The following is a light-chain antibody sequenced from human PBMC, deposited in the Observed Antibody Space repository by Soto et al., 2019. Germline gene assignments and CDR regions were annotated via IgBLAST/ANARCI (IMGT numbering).Light chain of an antibody. CDR3: QQYGSSPPYT. CDR1: HSVSSTY. J-gene: IGKJ2*01. V-gene: IGKV3-20*01. Sequence: EIVLTQSPGTLSLSPGERAALSCRASHSVSSTYLDWYQQKPGQAPRLRIYGASSRATGIPDRFSGSGSGTDFTLTISRLEPEDCAVYYCQQYGSSPPYTFGQGTKLEIK. CDR2: GAS.